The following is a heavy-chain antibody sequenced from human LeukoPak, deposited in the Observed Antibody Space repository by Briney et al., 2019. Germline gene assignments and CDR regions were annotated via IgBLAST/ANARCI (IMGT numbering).Heavy chain of an antibody. CDR2: INRNGGST. Sequence: GGSLRLSCAASGFTFDDYGMSWVRHPPGKGLEWVSGINRNGGSTDYADPVKGRFTISRDNAKNSHFLQMNSLRVEDTALYYCARGFRNGPFDCWGQGTLVTVSS. D-gene: IGHD2-8*01. CDR3: ARGFRNGPFDC. J-gene: IGHJ4*02. V-gene: IGHV3-20*04. CDR1: GFTFDDYG.